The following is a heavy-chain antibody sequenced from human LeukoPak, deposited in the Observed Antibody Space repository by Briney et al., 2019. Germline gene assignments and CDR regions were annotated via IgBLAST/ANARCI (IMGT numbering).Heavy chain of an antibody. J-gene: IGHJ4*02. CDR2: IYYSGST. Sequence: SETLSLTCTVSGGSISSYYWSWIRQPPGKGPEWIGYIYYSGSTNYNPSLKSRVTISVDTSKNQFSLKLSSVTAADTAVYCCARHLYYFDYWGQGTLVTVSS. CDR3: ARHLYYFDY. V-gene: IGHV4-59*08. CDR1: GGSISSYY.